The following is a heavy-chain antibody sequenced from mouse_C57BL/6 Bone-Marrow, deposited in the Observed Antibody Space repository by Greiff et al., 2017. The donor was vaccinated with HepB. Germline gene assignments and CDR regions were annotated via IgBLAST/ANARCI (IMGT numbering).Heavy chain of an antibody. D-gene: IGHD2-4*01. CDR1: GYTFTSYW. Sequence: VQLQQPGAELVRPGASVKLSCKASGYTFTSYWMHWVKQRPGQGLEWIGVIDPSDSYTNYNQKFKGKATLTVDTSSSTAYMQLSRLTSEDSAVYYCARGDYYYFDYWGQGTTLTVSS. CDR3: ARGDYYYFDY. J-gene: IGHJ2*01. V-gene: IGHV1-59*01. CDR2: IDPSDSYT.